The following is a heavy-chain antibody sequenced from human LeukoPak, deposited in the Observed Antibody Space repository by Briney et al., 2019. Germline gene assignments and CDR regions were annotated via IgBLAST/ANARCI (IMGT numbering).Heavy chain of an antibody. CDR2: INAGNGNT. CDR3: ARGLGYCSGGSCYALYYYYGMDV. D-gene: IGHD2-15*01. Sequence: ASVKVSCKASGYTLTSYAMHWVRQAPGQRLEWMGWINAGNGNTKYSQKFQARVTITRDTSASTAYMELSSLRFEDTAVYYCARGLGYCSGGSCYALYYYYGMDVWGQGTTVTVSS. V-gene: IGHV1-3*01. J-gene: IGHJ6*02. CDR1: GYTLTSYA.